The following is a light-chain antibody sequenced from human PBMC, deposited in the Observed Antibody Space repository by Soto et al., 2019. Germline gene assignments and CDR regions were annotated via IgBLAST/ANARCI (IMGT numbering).Light chain of an antibody. CDR1: ESVSSY. Sequence: EIALTQSPGTVSLSPGERATLSCRASESVSSYLAWYQQKPGQAPRLLLYNASNRATGIPARFSGSGSGTDFTLTISSLESEDFAVYYCQHRSNWPPITFGQGTRLEIK. CDR3: QHRSNWPPIT. J-gene: IGKJ5*01. CDR2: NAS. V-gene: IGKV3-11*01.